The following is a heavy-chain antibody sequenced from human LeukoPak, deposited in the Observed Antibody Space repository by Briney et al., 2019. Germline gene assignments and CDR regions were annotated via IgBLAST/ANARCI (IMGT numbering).Heavy chain of an antibody. Sequence: GRSLRLSCAASGFTFSSYGMHWVRQAPGKGLEWVAVISYDGSNKYYADSVKGRFTISRDNSKNTLYLQMNSLRAEDTAVYYCARETTTLDYWGQGTLVTVSS. J-gene: IGHJ4*02. CDR2: ISYDGSNK. V-gene: IGHV3-30*03. D-gene: IGHD1-26*01. CDR1: GFTFSSYG. CDR3: ARETTTLDY.